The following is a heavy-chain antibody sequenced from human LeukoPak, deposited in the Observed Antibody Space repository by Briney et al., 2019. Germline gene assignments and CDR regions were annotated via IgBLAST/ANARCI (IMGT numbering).Heavy chain of an antibody. V-gene: IGHV3-30*18. Sequence: GGSLRLSCAASGFTFSSYGMHWVRQAPGKGLEWVAVISYDGSNKYYADSVKGRFTISRDNSKNTLYLQMNSLRAEDTAVYYCAKDKGRSKVRRWLQLILDYWGQGTLVTVSS. D-gene: IGHD5-24*01. J-gene: IGHJ4*02. CDR3: AKDKGRSKVRRWLQLILDY. CDR2: ISYDGSNK. CDR1: GFTFSSYG.